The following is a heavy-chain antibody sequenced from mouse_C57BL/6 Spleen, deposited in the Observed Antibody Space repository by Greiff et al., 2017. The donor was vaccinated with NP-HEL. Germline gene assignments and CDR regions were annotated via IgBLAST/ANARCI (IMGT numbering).Heavy chain of an antibody. Sequence: VQLQESGPELVKPGASVKISCKASGYAFSSSWMNWVKQRPGKGLEWIGRIYPGDGDTNYNGKFKGKATLTADKSSSTAYMQLSSLTSEDSAVYFCARGAFLGDYWGQGTSVTVSS. CDR1: GYAFSSSW. CDR3: ARGAFLGDY. J-gene: IGHJ4*01. V-gene: IGHV1-82*01. D-gene: IGHD3-1*01. CDR2: IYPGDGDT.